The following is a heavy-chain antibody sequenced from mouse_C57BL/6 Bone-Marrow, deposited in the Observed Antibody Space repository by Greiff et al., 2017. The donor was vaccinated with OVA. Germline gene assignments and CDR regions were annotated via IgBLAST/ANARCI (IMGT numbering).Heavy chain of an antibody. D-gene: IGHD2-4*01. Sequence: VQLQQSGAELVRPGASVKLSCTASGFNIKDDYMHWVKQRPEQGLEWIGWIDPENGDTEYASKFQGKATITADTSSNTAYLQLSSLTSEDTAVYYCTTPDDDDGDWYFDVWGTGTTVTVSS. V-gene: IGHV14-4*01. CDR2: IDPENGDT. J-gene: IGHJ1*03. CDR1: GFNIKDDY. CDR3: TTPDDDDGDWYFDV.